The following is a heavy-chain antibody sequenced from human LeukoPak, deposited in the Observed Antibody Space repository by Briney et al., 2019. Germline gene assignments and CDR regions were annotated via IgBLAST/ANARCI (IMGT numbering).Heavy chain of an antibody. CDR3: AHSPTGFMVRESFDY. CDR1: GFSLSTSGVG. CDR2: IYSNDDK. J-gene: IGHJ4*02. V-gene: IGHV2-5*01. Sequence: SGPTLVHPTQPLTLTCTFSGFSLSTSGVGVVWIRQPPVKALEWLALIYSNDDKRYSPSLRSRLTITKDTSKNQVVLTMTNMDPVDTATYYCAHSPTGFMVRESFDYWGQGTLVTVSS. D-gene: IGHD3-10*01.